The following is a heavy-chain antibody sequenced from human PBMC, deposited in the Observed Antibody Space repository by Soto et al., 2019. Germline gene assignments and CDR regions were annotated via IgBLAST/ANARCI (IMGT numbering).Heavy chain of an antibody. CDR3: ARGDSTDCSNGVCSFFYNHDMDV. CDR2: INPKSGGT. V-gene: IGHV1-2*04. Sequence: GASLKVSCKASGYSFTDYHIHWVRQAPVQGLEWLGRINPKSGGTSTAQKFQGWVTMTTDTSISTASMELTRLTSDDTAIYYCARGDSTDCSNGVCSFFYNHDMDVWGQGTTVTVSS. CDR1: GYSFTDYH. D-gene: IGHD2-8*01. J-gene: IGHJ6*02.